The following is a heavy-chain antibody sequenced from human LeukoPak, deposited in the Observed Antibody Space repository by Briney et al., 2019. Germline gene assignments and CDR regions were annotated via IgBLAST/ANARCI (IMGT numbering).Heavy chain of an antibody. CDR1: GYTFTSYG. CDR3: ARVPQSLRVVIDHWLDP. CDR2: ISAYNGNT. J-gene: IGHJ5*02. D-gene: IGHD2/OR15-2a*01. Sequence: ASVKVSCKASGYTFTSYGISWVRQAPGQGLEWMGWISAYNGNTNYAQKLQGRVTMTTDTSTSTAYMELRSLRSDDTAVYYCARVPQSLRVVIDHWLDPWGQGTLVTVSS. V-gene: IGHV1-18*01.